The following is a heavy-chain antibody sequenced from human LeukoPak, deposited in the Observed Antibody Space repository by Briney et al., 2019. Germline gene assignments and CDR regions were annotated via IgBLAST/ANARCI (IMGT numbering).Heavy chain of an antibody. D-gene: IGHD7-27*01. J-gene: IGHJ4*02. CDR3: ASNTGTVFDY. Sequence: SETLSLTCAVSGDFITAYYWSWIRQPPGKGLEWIGYVYYSGSTEYNPSLRSRVTISLELSKHQFSLNLSSVTAADTAVYYCASNTGTVFDYWGQGALVTVSS. V-gene: IGHV4-59*01. CDR1: GDFITAYY. CDR2: VYYSGST.